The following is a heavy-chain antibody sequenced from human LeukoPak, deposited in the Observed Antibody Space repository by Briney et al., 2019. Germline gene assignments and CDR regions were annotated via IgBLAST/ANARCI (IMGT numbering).Heavy chain of an antibody. CDR3: ARESARVAKVGAARAEYFQH. J-gene: IGHJ1*01. CDR2: INHSGST. Sequence: KPSETLSLTCTVSGGSISSYYWSWIRQPPGKGLEWIGEINHSGSTNYNPSLKSRVTISVDTSKNQFSLKLSSVTAADTAVYYCARESARVAKVGAARAEYFQHWGQGTLVTVSS. V-gene: IGHV4-34*01. D-gene: IGHD2-15*01. CDR1: GGSISSYY.